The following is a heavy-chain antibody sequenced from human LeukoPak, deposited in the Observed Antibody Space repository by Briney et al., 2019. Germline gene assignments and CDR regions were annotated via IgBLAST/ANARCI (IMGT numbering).Heavy chain of an antibody. CDR3: ARDELKLRPQGGHYGMDV. CDR2: INPSGGST. CDR1: GYTFTSYF. Sequence: GASVKVSCKASGYTFTSYFIHWVRQAPGQGLEWMGIINPSGGSTSFAQEFQGRVTMTRDTSTSTVYMELSSLRSEDTAIYYCARDELKLRPQGGHYGMDVWGQGTTVTVSS. D-gene: IGHD1-7*01. J-gene: IGHJ6*02. V-gene: IGHV1-46*01.